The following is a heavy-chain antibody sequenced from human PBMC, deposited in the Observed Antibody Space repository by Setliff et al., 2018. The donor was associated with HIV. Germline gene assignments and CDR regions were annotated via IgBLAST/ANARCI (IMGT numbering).Heavy chain of an antibody. CDR2: LRSGGAT. D-gene: IGHD6-6*01. V-gene: IGHV3-53*01. J-gene: IGHJ4*02. CDR3: ARGHYSSSSG. Sequence: GGSLRLSCVLSGFTVNSNNMNWVRQAPGKGLEWVSVLRSGGATDYAVSVKGRFTISRDNAKNSLYLQMNSLRAEDTAVYYCARGHYSSSSGWGQGALVTVSS. CDR1: GFTVNSNN.